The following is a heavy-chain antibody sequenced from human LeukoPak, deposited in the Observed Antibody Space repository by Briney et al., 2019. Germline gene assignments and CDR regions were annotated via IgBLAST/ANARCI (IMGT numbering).Heavy chain of an antibody. CDR2: INPNSGGT. V-gene: IGHV1-2*02. CDR3: ARDYSSPFVPGDY. J-gene: IGHJ4*02. CDR1: GYTFTGYY. Sequence: ASVKVSCKASGYTFTGYYMHWVRQAPGQGLEWMGWINPNSGGTNYAQKFQGRVTMTRDTSISTAYMELGRLRSDDTAVYYCARDYSSPFVPGDYWGQGTLVTVSS. D-gene: IGHD6-13*01.